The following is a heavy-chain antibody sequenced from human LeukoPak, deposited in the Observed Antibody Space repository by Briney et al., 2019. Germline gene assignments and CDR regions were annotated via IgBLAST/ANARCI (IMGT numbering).Heavy chain of an antibody. CDR1: EFTFSSYP. Sequence: PGGSLRLSCAASEFTFSSYPMSWVRQAPGKGLEWVSTISNSGGSIYYADSVKGRFTISRDNAKNSLYLQMNSLRAEDTAVYYCARDTWDIVVVPAAIRGCMDVWGKGTTVTVSS. CDR3: ARDTWDIVVVPAAIRGCMDV. J-gene: IGHJ6*03. CDR2: ISNSGGSI. D-gene: IGHD2-2*02. V-gene: IGHV3-23*01.